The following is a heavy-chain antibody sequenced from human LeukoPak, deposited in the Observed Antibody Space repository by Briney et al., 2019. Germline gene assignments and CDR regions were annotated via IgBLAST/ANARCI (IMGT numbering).Heavy chain of an antibody. CDR3: ARDLVRGYSYGGY. Sequence: PGGSLRLSCAASGFIFKNYAMNWVRQAPGKGLEWVSAITSSGGSTYYADSVKGRFTISRDNAKNSLYLQMNSLRAEGTAVYYCARDLVRGYSYGGYWGQGTLVTVSS. CDR1: GFIFKNYA. D-gene: IGHD5-18*01. V-gene: IGHV3-23*01. J-gene: IGHJ4*02. CDR2: ITSSGGST.